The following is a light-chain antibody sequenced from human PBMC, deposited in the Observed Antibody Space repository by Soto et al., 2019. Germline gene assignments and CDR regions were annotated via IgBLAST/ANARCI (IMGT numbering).Light chain of an antibody. J-gene: IGLJ2*01. V-gene: IGLV2-8*01. CDR3: SSYAGSNNLG. Sequence: QSALTQPPSASGSPGQSVTLSCTGTSSDVGGYNYVSWYQQHPGKAPKLMIYEVSKRPSGVSDRFSGAKSGNTASLTVSGLQAEDEADYYCSSYAGSNNLGFGGGTKLTVL. CDR1: SSDVGGYNY. CDR2: EVS.